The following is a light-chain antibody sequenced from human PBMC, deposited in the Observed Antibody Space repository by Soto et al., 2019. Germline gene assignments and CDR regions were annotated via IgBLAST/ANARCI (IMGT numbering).Light chain of an antibody. V-gene: IGKV3-20*01. CDR3: QHYGGLFTK. Sequence: EIVLTQSPRTPPLSPGERATLSCRASQSVNSNFLAWYQQAPGQAPRLLLSGASSRATGIPDRFSGSESGTGVTRTISRLEPEDFAVYYRQHYGGLFTKFGQGTKVDI. CDR2: GAS. CDR1: QSVNSNF. J-gene: IGKJ1*01.